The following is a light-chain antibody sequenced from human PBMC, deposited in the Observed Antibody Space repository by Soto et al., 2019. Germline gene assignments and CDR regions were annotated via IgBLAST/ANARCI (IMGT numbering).Light chain of an antibody. CDR2: GAF. Sequence: PGERATLSRRASPSVTNYLAWYQQKPGQAPRLLIYGAFNRATGIPARFSGSGSGTDFTLTISSLEPEDFAVYYCQQRNIWPPVTFGQGTRLEIK. V-gene: IGKV3-11*01. CDR1: PSVTNY. J-gene: IGKJ5*01. CDR3: QQRNIWPPVT.